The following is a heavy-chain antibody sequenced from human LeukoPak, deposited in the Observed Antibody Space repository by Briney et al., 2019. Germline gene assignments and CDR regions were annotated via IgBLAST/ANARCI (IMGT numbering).Heavy chain of an antibody. J-gene: IGHJ4*02. CDR2: IKEDGSQK. CDR3: ASYCSRTTCHKFDY. D-gene: IGHD2-2*01. V-gene: IGHV3-7*01. CDR1: GFTFSGYW. Sequence: GGSLRLSCAASGFTFSGYWMRWVRQAPGKGLEWVATIKEDGSQKYYVDSVKGRFTISRDNAKNSLYLQMNSLRAEDTAVYYCASYCSRTTCHKFDYWGQGTLVTVSS.